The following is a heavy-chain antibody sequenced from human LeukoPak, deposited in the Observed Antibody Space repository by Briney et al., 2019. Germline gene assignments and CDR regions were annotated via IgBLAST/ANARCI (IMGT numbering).Heavy chain of an antibody. CDR3: ATAWLDTVVTPLPAFDI. CDR2: IIPIFGTA. Sequence: SVKVSCKASGGTFSSYAISWVRQAPGQGLEWMGGIIPIFGTANYAQKFQGRVTITADESTSTAYMELSSLRSEDTAVYYCATAWLDTVVTPLPAFDIWGQGTMVTVSS. V-gene: IGHV1-69*01. CDR1: GGTFSSYA. D-gene: IGHD4-23*01. J-gene: IGHJ3*02.